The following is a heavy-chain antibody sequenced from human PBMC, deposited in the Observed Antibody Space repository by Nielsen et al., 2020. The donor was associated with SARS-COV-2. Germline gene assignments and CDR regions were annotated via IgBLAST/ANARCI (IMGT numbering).Heavy chain of an antibody. J-gene: IGHJ6*03. D-gene: IGHD1-26*01. CDR1: GGTFSSYA. V-gene: IGHV1-69*13. Sequence: SVKVSCKASGGTFSSYAISWVRQAPGQGLEWMGGIIPIFGTANYAQKFQGRVTITADESTSTAYMELSSLRAEDTALYYCAKDSAPIYYYMDVWGKGTTFTVS. CDR2: IIPIFGTA. CDR3: AKDSAPIYYYMDV.